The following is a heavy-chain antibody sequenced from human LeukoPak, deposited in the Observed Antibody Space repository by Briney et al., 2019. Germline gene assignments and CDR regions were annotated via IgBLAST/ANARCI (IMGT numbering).Heavy chain of an antibody. J-gene: IGHJ4*02. Sequence: RGESLQISCQGSGYTFTTYWIGWVRQTPGKGLEWMGIIYPGDSDTTYSPSFQGQVTISADKSISTAYLQWTSLKASDTAIYYCARQPLVRDCGGDCEFDYWGQGTRVSVSS. CDR2: IYPGDSDT. D-gene: IGHD2-21*02. CDR1: GYTFTTYW. V-gene: IGHV5-51*01. CDR3: ARQPLVRDCGGDCEFDY.